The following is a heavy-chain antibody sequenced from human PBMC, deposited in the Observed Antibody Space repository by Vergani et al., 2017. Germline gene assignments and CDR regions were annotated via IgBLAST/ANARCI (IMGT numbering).Heavy chain of an antibody. Sequence: QVQLQESGPGLVKPSQTLSLTCSVSGFSVSSTAFYWNWIRQPAGKGLEWIVRIYGSGNINYNPSLEGRVTISRDTSKKQFSQKMHSVTAADTAVYYCGRGETRTDWLDPWGQGTQVIVSS. D-gene: IGHD3/OR15-3a*01. CDR2: IYGSGNI. V-gene: IGHV4-61*02. CDR1: GFSVSSTAFY. J-gene: IGHJ5*02. CDR3: GRGETRTDWLDP.